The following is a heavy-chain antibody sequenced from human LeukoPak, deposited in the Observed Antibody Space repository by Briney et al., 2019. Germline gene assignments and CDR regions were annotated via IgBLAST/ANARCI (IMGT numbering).Heavy chain of an antibody. CDR3: ARFIKDRLY. Sequence: PSETLSLTCAVYGGSFSGYYWSWIRQPPGKGLEWIGEINHSGSTNYNPSLKSRVTISVDTSKNQFSLKLSSVTAADTAVYYCARFIKDRLYWGQGTLVTVSS. CDR1: GGSFSGYY. CDR2: INHSGST. V-gene: IGHV4-34*01. J-gene: IGHJ4*02. D-gene: IGHD3-22*01.